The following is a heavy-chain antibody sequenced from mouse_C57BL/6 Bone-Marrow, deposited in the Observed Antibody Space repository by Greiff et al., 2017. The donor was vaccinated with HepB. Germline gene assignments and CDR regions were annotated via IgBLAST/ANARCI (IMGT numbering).Heavy chain of an antibody. D-gene: IGHD2-4*01. CDR1: GFTFSSYG. V-gene: IGHV5-6*01. J-gene: IGHJ1*03. CDR2: ISSGGSYT. CDR3: ARHGGLRRYWYFDV. Sequence: EVQGVESGGDLVKPGGSLKLSCAASGFTFSSYGMSWVRQTPDKRLEWVATISSGGSYTYYPDSVKGRFTISRDNATNTLYLQKSSLKSEDTAVYYWARHGGLRRYWYFDVWGTGTTVTVSS.